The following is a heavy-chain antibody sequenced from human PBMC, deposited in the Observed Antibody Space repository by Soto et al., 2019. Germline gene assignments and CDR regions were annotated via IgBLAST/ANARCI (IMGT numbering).Heavy chain of an antibody. V-gene: IGHV3-15*07. CDR2: IKSKTDGGTT. Sequence: GGSLRLSCAASGFTFSNAWMNWVRQAPGKGLEWVGRIKSKTDGGTTDYAAPVKGRFTISRDDSKNTLYLQMNSLKTEDTAVYYCTTDRILEWLLYPIYYYYGMDVWGQGTTVTVSS. J-gene: IGHJ6*02. CDR1: GFTFSNAW. CDR3: TTDRILEWLLYPIYYYYGMDV. D-gene: IGHD3-3*01.